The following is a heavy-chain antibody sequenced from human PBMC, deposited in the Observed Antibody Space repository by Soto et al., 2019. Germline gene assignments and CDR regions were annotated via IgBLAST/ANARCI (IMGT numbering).Heavy chain of an antibody. CDR1: GYTFTSYA. V-gene: IGHV1-3*01. CDR2: INAGNGNT. J-gene: IGHJ6*02. CDR3: ARDPSYYGMDV. Sequence: GASVKVSCKASGYTFTSYATHWLRQAPGQRLEWMGWINAGNGNTKYSQKFQGRVTITRDTSASTAYMELSSLRSEDTAVYYCARDPSYYGMDVWGQGTTVTVSS.